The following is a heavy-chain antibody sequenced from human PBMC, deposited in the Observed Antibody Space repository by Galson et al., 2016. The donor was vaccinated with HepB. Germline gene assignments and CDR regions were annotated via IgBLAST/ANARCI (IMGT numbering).Heavy chain of an antibody. Sequence: ETLSLTCGVSGGSISGYYWRWIRQPPGKGLEWVGYIYYTGSSTYKPSLKSRVTFSVDTSKNQVSLKLSSVTAADTALYYCARWAYCGGNCYPNYFDSWGQGTLVTVSS. V-gene: IGHV4-59*01. J-gene: IGHJ4*02. CDR2: IYYTGSS. CDR1: GGSISGYY. CDR3: ARWAYCGGNCYPNYFDS. D-gene: IGHD2-21*02.